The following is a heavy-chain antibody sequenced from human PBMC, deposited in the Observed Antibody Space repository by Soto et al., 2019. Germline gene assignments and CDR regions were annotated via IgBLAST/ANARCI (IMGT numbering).Heavy chain of an antibody. D-gene: IGHD3-3*01. V-gene: IGHV1-2*06. J-gene: IGHJ4*02. CDR3: ARDKLTSGIDYFDS. CDR1: GYIFTDYH. CDR2: ISPRNGDT. Sequence: ASVKVSCKTSGYIFTDYHVHWVRQAPGQGLEWMGRISPRNGDTHYAQKFQGRVTMTRDTSTSSVYMDIYSLRSDDTAIFFCARDKLTSGIDYFDSWGQGTLVTVSS.